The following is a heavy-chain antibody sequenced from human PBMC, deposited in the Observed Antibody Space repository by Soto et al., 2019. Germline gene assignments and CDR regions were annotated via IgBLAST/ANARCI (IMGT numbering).Heavy chain of an antibody. Sequence: QVQLVQSGAEVKKPGSSVKVSCKASGGTFSSYAISWVRQAPGQGLEWMGGIIPIFGTADYAQKFQGRVTIPADESTSTAYMELSSLRSEDTGVYYCGVVVDKHYYYGMDVWGQGTTVTVSS. CDR2: IIPIFGTA. V-gene: IGHV1-69*12. D-gene: IGHD3-22*01. CDR1: GGTFSSYA. CDR3: GVVVDKHYYYGMDV. J-gene: IGHJ6*02.